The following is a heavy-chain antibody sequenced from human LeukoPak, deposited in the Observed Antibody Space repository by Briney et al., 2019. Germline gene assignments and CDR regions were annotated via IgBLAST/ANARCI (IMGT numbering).Heavy chain of an antibody. Sequence: GGSLRLSCAASGFTFSKYWMLWVRQAPGKGLESVSRINTDGTVTTYADSVKGRFTISRDNSKNTLYLQMNSLRAEDTAVYYCAKFASYGDYEGHFDYWGQGTLVTVSS. V-gene: IGHV3-74*01. J-gene: IGHJ4*02. CDR3: AKFASYGDYEGHFDY. CDR1: GFTFSKYW. CDR2: INTDGTVT. D-gene: IGHD4-17*01.